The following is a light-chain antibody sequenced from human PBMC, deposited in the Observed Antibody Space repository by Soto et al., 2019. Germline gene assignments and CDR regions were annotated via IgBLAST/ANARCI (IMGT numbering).Light chain of an antibody. CDR3: QQYGSSPTWT. V-gene: IGKV3-20*01. J-gene: IGKJ1*01. CDR1: QSVSSNY. Sequence: EIVLSQSPGTLSLSPGERATLSCRASQSVSSNYLAWYQQKPGQAPRLLIYGASTRATGIPDRFSGSGSGTDFTLTISRLEPEDSAVYYCQQYGSSPTWTFGHGTKVAIK. CDR2: GAS.